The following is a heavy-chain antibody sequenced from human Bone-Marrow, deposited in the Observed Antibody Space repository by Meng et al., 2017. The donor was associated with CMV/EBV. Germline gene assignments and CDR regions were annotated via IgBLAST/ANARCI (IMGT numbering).Heavy chain of an antibody. Sequence: GESLKISCAASGFTFSSFWMSWVRQAPGKGLEWVANIKEDGSDKNYVDSVKGRFTISRDNAKNSLHLQMNSLRGEDTAVYYCATERLWGATVLDYWGQGTLVTVSS. CDR2: IKEDGSDK. CDR1: GFTFSSFW. CDR3: ATERLWGATVLDY. V-gene: IGHV3-7*01. D-gene: IGHD1-26*01. J-gene: IGHJ4*02.